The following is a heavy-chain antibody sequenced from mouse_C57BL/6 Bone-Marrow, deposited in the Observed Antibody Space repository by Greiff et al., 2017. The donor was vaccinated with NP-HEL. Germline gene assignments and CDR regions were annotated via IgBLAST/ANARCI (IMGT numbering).Heavy chain of an antibody. V-gene: IGHV2-3*01. J-gene: IGHJ1*03. D-gene: IGHD2-3*01. CDR2: IWGDGST. CDR3: ASISRDNYDGYQGFDV. CDR1: GFSLTSYG. Sequence: VQLVESGPGLVAPSQSLSITCTVSGFSLTSYGVSWVRQPPGKGLEWLGVIWGDGSTNYHSALISRLSISKDNSKSQFFLKLNSLQTDDTATYYCASISRDNYDGYQGFDVWGTGTTVTVSS.